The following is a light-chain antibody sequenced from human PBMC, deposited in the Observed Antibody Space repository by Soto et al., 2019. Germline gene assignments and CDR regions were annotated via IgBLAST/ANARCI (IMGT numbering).Light chain of an antibody. CDR2: DTF. CDR1: QSVGTH. Sequence: EIVLTQSPATLSLSPGEGATLSCRASQSVGTHLAWYQHKPGQAPRLLISDTFSRATGIPARFSGGGSGTDFTLTITSLEPEDFAVYYCQQRSHWITFGGGTKVDMK. V-gene: IGKV3-11*01. J-gene: IGKJ4*01. CDR3: QQRSHWIT.